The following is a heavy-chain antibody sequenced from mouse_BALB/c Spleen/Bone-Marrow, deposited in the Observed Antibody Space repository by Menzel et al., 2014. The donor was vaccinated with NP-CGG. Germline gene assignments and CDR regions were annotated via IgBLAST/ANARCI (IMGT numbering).Heavy chain of an antibody. CDR3: VRAYNGYIDS. V-gene: IGHV5-9-4*01. Sequence: EVKLVESGGGLVKPGGPLKLSCAASGFTFSRYAMSWVRQSPEKRLEWVAEISSGGTYTYYPDTVTGRFTISRDNAKNTLYLEMSSLRSEDTAMYHSVRAYNGYIDSWGQGTTLTDTS. J-gene: IGHJ2*01. CDR2: ISSGGTYT. D-gene: IGHD6-5*01. CDR1: GFTFSRYA.